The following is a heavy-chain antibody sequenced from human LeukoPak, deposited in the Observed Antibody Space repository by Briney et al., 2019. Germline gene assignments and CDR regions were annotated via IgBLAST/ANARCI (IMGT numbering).Heavy chain of an antibody. Sequence: ASVKVSCTASGYTFTGYYMHWVRQAPGQGLEWMGWINPNSGGTNYAQKFQGRVTMTRDTSISTAYMELSRLRSDDTAVYYCARATIVVVTATPIGYVDYWGQGTLVTVSS. CDR2: INPNSGGT. J-gene: IGHJ4*02. CDR1: GYTFTGYY. CDR3: ARATIVVVTATPIGYVDY. D-gene: IGHD2-21*02. V-gene: IGHV1-2*02.